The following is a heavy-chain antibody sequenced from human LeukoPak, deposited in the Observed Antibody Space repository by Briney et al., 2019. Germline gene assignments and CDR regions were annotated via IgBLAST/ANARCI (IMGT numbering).Heavy chain of an antibody. J-gene: IGHJ4*02. V-gene: IGHV3-23*01. D-gene: IGHD3-10*01. CDR3: AKDYGSGSYFDY. Sequence: GGSLRLSCAASGFTFSSYAMSWVRQAPGKGLEWLSAISGSGGSTYYADSVKGRFTISRDNSKNTLYLQMNGLRAEDTAVYYCAKDYGSGSYFDYWGQGTLVTVSS. CDR2: ISGSGGST. CDR1: GFTFSSYA.